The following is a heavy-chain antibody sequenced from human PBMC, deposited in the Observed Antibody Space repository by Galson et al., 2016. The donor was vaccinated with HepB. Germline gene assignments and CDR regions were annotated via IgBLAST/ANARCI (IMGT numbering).Heavy chain of an antibody. CDR1: GFTFSTYA. J-gene: IGHJ6*02. CDR3: ARPRRWPQYYYGLDV. CDR2: ISYDGSHK. D-gene: IGHD5-24*01. Sequence: SLRLSCAASGFTFSTYAMHWVRQAPGKGLEWVAVISYDGSHKHYRDSVKGRFTISRDNSKNTLYLQMNSLRREDTAVYYCARPRRWPQYYYGLDVWGQGTTVIVSS. V-gene: IGHV3-30-3*01.